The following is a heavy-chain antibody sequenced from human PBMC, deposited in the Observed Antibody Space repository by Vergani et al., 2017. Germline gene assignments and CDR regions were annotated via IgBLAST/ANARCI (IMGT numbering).Heavy chain of an antibody. J-gene: IGHJ3*02. CDR3: ARQVCVSQGVGAFET. V-gene: IGHV4-38-2*02. Sequence: QVQLRESGPGLVKPSETLSLTCSVSGYSISRGYYWGWIRQPPGKGLEWIATVFHSGSAYYNPSLRRRVTISVETSKNQFSLRLTTLTAADTAVYYCARQVCVSQGVGAFETWGRGTEVSVSS. CDR2: VFHSGSA. D-gene: IGHD5/OR15-5a*01. CDR1: GYSISRGYY.